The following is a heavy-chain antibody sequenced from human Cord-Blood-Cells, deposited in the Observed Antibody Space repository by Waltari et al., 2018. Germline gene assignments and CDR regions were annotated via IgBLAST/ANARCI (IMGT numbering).Heavy chain of an antibody. V-gene: IGHV1-58*01. D-gene: IGHD3-9*01. J-gene: IGHJ4*02. CDR3: AATPNYDILTGYYNYFDY. CDR1: GFTFTSSA. Sequence: QMQLVQSGPEVKKPGTSVKVSCKASGFTFTSSAVQWVRQARGQRLEWIGWMVVGSGNTNYAQKFQERVTITRDMSTSTAYMELSSLRSEDTAVYYCAATPNYDILTGYYNYFDYWGQGTLVTVSS. CDR2: MVVGSGNT.